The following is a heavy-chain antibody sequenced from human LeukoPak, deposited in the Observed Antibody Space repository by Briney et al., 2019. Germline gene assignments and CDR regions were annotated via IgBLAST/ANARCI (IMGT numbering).Heavy chain of an antibody. Sequence: SQTLSLTCTVSGGSITSGGYYWSWIRQHPGKGLKWFGYIPHIGPTYYHPYNPSLKSRVTISLDTSKNQFSLKLRSVTAADTAVYYCARGKRLEGSGYYFNWFDPWGQGTLVTASS. D-gene: IGHD3-22*01. J-gene: IGHJ5*02. CDR3: ARGKRLEGSGYYFNWFDP. CDR1: GGSITSGGYY. CDR2: IPHIGPT. V-gene: IGHV4-31*03.